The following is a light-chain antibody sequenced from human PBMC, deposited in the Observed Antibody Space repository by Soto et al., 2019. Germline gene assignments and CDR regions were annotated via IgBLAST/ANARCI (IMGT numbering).Light chain of an antibody. CDR3: HHYGASPFT. V-gene: IGKV3-20*01. J-gene: IGKJ3*01. Sequence: EIVLTQSPGTLSLSPGERATLSCRASQNFGSSFLAWYQQKPGQAPRLLIYSASNRVTGIPDRFIASGSGTDFTLTISRLEPEDFAVYYCHHYGASPFTFGPGTKVDIK. CDR2: SAS. CDR1: QNFGSSF.